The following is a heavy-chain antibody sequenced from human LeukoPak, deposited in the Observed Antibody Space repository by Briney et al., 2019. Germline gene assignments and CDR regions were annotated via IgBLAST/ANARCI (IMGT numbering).Heavy chain of an antibody. CDR2: INPSGGST. Sequence: GASVKVSCKASGYTSTSYYMHWVRQAPGQGLEWMGIINPSGGSTSYAQKFQGRVTMTRDTSTSTVYMELSSLRSEDTAVYYCARDDCSGGSCYLFWGQGTLVTVSS. CDR3: ARDDCSGGSCYLF. J-gene: IGHJ4*02. V-gene: IGHV1-46*01. D-gene: IGHD2-15*01. CDR1: GYTSTSYY.